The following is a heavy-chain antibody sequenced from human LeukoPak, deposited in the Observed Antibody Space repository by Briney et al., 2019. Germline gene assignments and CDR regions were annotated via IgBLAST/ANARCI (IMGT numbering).Heavy chain of an antibody. CDR2: IYYSGGT. D-gene: IGHD3-22*01. Sequence: SETLSLTCTVSGGSISSSSYYWGWIHQPPWKGLEWIGSIYYSGGTYYNPSLKSRVTISVDTSKNQFSLKLSSVTAADTAVYYCARLMYYYDSSGYSLPGNWYFDLWGRGTPVTVSS. CDR1: GGSISSSSYY. V-gene: IGHV4-39*01. CDR3: ARLMYYYDSSGYSLPGNWYFDL. J-gene: IGHJ2*01.